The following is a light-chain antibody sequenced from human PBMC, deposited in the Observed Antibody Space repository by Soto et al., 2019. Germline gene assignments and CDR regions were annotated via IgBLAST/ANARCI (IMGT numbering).Light chain of an antibody. CDR1: QSVSKN. J-gene: IGKJ1*01. CDR3: QQYTDWITWS. CDR2: GAS. V-gene: IGKV3-15*01. Sequence: TLSGSPWYTSAVSYRSSQSVSKNLAWYQQRPGQAPRLLIYGASTRATGIQARFSGSGSGTEFTLTISSLQSEDFAVYYCQQYTDWITWSFGEGTKVDIK.